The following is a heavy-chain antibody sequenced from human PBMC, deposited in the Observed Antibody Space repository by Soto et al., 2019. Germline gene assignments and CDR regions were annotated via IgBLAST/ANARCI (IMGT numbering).Heavy chain of an antibody. CDR1: GFTFSSYA. Sequence: PGGSLRLSCAASGFTFSSYAMHWVRQAPGKGLEWVAVISYDGSNKYYADSVKGRFTISRDNSKNTLYLQMNSLRAEDTAVYYCARDEMNDGGTIFGVVIKAYYYYGMDVWGQGTTVTVSS. J-gene: IGHJ6*02. CDR2: ISYDGSNK. V-gene: IGHV3-30-3*01. CDR3: ARDEMNDGGTIFGVVIKAYYYYGMDV. D-gene: IGHD3-3*01.